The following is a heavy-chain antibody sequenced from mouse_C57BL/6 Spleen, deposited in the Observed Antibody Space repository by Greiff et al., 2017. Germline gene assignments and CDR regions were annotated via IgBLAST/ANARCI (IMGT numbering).Heavy chain of an antibody. D-gene: IGHD1-1*02. J-gene: IGHJ1*03. V-gene: IGHV1-61*01. Sequence: QVQLQQPGAELVRPGSSVKLSCKASGYTFTSYWMDWVKQRPGQGLEWIGNIYPSDSETHYNQKFKDKDTLTVDKSSSTAYMQLSSLTSEDSAVYYCARSPSGGCYWYFDVWGTGTTVTVSS. CDR2: IYPSDSET. CDR1: GYTFTSYW. CDR3: ARSPSGGCYWYFDV.